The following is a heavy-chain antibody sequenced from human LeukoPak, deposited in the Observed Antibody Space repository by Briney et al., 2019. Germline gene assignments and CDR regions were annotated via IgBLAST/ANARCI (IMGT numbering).Heavy chain of an antibody. CDR2: ISAYNGNT. CDR3: ARDGPGEYQLPSLY. D-gene: IGHD2-2*01. CDR1: GYTFTSYG. Sequence: ASVKVSCKASGYTFTSYGITWVRQAPGQGLEWMGWISAYNGNTYYAQKLQGRVTMTTDTSTSTAYMELRSLRSDDTAVYYCARDGPGEYQLPSLYWGQGTLVTVSS. V-gene: IGHV1-18*01. J-gene: IGHJ4*02.